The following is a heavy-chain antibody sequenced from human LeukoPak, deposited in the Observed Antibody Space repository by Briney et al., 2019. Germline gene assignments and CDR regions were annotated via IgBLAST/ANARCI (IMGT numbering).Heavy chain of an antibody. CDR3: AKDSAIQPDIVVVPAANGFDP. CDR2: ISGSGGST. CDR1: GFTFSSYA. J-gene: IGHJ5*02. Sequence: PGGSLRLSCAASGFTFSSYAMSWVRQAPGKGLEWVSAISGSGGSTYYADSVKGRFTISRDNSKNTLYLQMNSLRAEDTAVYYCAKDSAIQPDIVVVPAANGFDPWGQGTLVTVSS. V-gene: IGHV3-23*01. D-gene: IGHD2-2*01.